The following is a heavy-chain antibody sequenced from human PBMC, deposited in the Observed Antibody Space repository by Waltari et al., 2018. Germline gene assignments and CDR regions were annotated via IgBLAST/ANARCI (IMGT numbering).Heavy chain of an antibody. CDR1: GGSISNLNFY. CDR2: IYRSGVT. Sequence: QVQLQESGPGLAKASQTLSLTCDVSGGSISNLNFYWSWIRQPAGKGLDVIGRIYRSGVTDYNPSLRGRATMFLDMSKNQFSLTVDSLIAADTAVYYCAVSPDTATSRAAFHFWGPGTTVSVSS. CDR3: AVSPDTATSRAAFHF. J-gene: IGHJ6*02. V-gene: IGHV4-61*02. D-gene: IGHD5-18*01.